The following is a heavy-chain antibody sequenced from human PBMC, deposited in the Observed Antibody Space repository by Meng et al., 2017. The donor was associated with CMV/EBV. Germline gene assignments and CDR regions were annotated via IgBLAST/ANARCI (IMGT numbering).Heavy chain of an antibody. J-gene: IGHJ4*02. CDR3: ARRGVTTKEFDY. D-gene: IGHD4-17*01. CDR2: IYSGGST. Sequence: GESLKISCAASGFTVSSNYMSWVRQAPGKGLEWVSVIYSGGSTYYADSVKGRFTISRDNSKNTLYLQMNSLRAEGTAVYYCARRGVTTKEFDYWGQGTLVTVSS. CDR1: GFTVSSNY. V-gene: IGHV3-53*01.